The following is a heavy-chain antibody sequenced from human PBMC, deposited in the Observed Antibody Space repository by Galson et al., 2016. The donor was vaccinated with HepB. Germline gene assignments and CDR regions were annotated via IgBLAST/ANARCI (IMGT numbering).Heavy chain of an antibody. CDR2: IKSILDGGTT. J-gene: IGHJ4*02. CDR3: AAPMIIANPDY. D-gene: IGHD3-22*01. Sequence: SLRLSCAASGFTFSHAWMRWVRQAPGRGLEWVGRIKSILDGGTTDYAAPVKGRFTISRDDSKSTLYLQMNSLKTEDTAVYYCAAPMIIANPDYWGQGTLVTVSS. V-gene: IGHV3-15*01. CDR1: GFTFSHAW.